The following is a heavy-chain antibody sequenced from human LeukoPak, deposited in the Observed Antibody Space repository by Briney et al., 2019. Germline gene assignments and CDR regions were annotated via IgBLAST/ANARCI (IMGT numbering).Heavy chain of an antibody. CDR3: ARVGSQYPYYFDY. V-gene: IGHV4-34*01. J-gene: IGHJ4*02. Sequence: SETLSLTCAVYGGSFSGYYWSWIRQPPGKGLEWIGEINHSGSTNYNPSLKSRVTISVDTSKNQFSLKLSSVTAADTAVYYCARVGSQYPYYFDYWGQGTLVTVSS. CDR1: GGSFSGYY. CDR2: INHSGST. D-gene: IGHD2/OR15-2a*01.